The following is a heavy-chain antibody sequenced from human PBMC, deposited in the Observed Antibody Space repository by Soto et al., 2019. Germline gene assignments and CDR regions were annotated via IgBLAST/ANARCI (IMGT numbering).Heavy chain of an antibody. V-gene: IGHV3-30*18. CDR2: ISSDGSNK. D-gene: IGHD5-12*01. J-gene: IGHJ5*02. Sequence: QVQLVESGGGVVRPGRSLRLSCAASGFTFSAFGMHWVRQAPGKGLEWVAVISSDGSNKHYADSVKGRFTISRDNYKNTVDLQMNGLRTEDTAAYYCAKTGESGYDWGWFDPWGQGTLVTVSP. CDR3: AKTGESGYDWGWFDP. CDR1: GFTFSAFG.